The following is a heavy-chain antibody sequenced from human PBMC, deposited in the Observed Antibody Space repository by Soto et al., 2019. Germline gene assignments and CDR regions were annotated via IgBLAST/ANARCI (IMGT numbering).Heavy chain of an antibody. CDR3: ASRRAARYYYYYYVMDC. J-gene: IGHJ6*02. CDR2: IIPIFGTA. CDR1: GGTFSSYA. V-gene: IGHV1-69*13. D-gene: IGHD6-13*01. Sequence: ASVKVSCKASGGTFSSYAISWVRQAPGQGLEWMGGIIPIFGTANYAQKFQGRVTITADESTSTAYMELSSLRSEDTAVYYCASRRAARYYYYYYVMDCWGQGTTVTVSS.